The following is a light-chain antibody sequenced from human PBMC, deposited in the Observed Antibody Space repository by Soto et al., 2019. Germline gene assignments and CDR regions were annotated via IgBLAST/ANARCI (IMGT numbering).Light chain of an antibody. CDR1: QGISSW. CDR3: QQYNSYSSWT. J-gene: IGKJ1*01. V-gene: IGKV1-5*01. CDR2: DAS. Sequence: DIQMTQSPSSVSASVGDRVTITCRASQGISSWLAWYQQKPGRAPKLLIYDASTLESGVPSRFSGSGSGTGFTLTISSLQTDDFATYYCQQYNSYSSWTFGQGTKVDIK.